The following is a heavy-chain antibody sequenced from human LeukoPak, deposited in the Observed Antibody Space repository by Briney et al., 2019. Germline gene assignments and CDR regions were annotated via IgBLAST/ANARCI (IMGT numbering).Heavy chain of an antibody. J-gene: IGHJ4*02. CDR2: IIPILGMA. Sequence: SVKVSCKASGGTFSSYAISWVRQAPGQGLEWMGRIIPILGMANYAQKFQGRVTITADKSTSTAYMELSSLRSEDTTVYYCARDLSYSSSWFDWGQGTLVTVSS. CDR1: GGTFSSYA. V-gene: IGHV1-69*04. CDR3: ARDLSYSSSWFD. D-gene: IGHD6-13*01.